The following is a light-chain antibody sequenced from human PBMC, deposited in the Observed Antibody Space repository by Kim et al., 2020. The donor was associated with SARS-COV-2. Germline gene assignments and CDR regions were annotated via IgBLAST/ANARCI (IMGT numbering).Light chain of an antibody. Sequence: EIVMTQSPATLSVSPGERATLSCRASQSVSSNLAWYQQKPGQAPRLLIYGASTRATGIPARFSGSGSGTESTLTISSLKSEDFAVYYCQQYNNWPRTFGQGTKVDIK. CDR1: QSVSSN. J-gene: IGKJ1*01. V-gene: IGKV3-15*01. CDR2: GAS. CDR3: QQYNNWPRT.